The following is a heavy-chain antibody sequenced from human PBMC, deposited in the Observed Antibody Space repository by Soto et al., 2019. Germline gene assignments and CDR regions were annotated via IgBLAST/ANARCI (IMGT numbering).Heavy chain of an antibody. D-gene: IGHD5-12*01. CDR3: ARDQDIVARSGWGATNSRLYFQH. J-gene: IGHJ1*01. Sequence: QVQLVQSGAEVKKPGASVKVSCKASGYTFTSYAMHWVRQAPGQRLEWMGWINAGNGNTKYSQKFQGRVTITRDTSASTAYMELSSLRSEDTAVYYCARDQDIVARSGWGATNSRLYFQHWGQGTLVTVSS. V-gene: IGHV1-3*01. CDR1: GYTFTSYA. CDR2: INAGNGNT.